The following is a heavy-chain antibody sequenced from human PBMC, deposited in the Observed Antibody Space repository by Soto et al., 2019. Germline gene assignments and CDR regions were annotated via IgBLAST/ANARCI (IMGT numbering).Heavy chain of an antibody. V-gene: IGHV4-31*03. Sequence: QVQLQESGPGLVKPSQTLSLTCTVSGGSISSGGYYWSWIRQHPGKGLEWIGYIYYSGSTYYNPSLKSRVTISVDTSNNQFSLKLSSVTAAETAVYYCARALAAPRTYYYYMNVWGKGTTVTVSS. CDR2: IYYSGST. CDR3: ARALAAPRTYYYYMNV. J-gene: IGHJ6*03. CDR1: GGSISSGGYY. D-gene: IGHD6-13*01.